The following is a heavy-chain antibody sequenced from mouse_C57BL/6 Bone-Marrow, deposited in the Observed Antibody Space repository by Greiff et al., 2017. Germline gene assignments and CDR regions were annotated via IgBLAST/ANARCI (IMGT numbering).Heavy chain of an antibody. CDR2: ISSGGSYT. CDR1: GFTFSSYG. D-gene: IGHD1-1*02. CDR3: ARRGVAPFDY. Sequence: EVKLQESGGDLVKPGGSLKLSCAASGFTFSSYGMSWVRQTPDKRLEWVATISSGGSYTYYPDSVKGRFTISRDNAKNTLYLQMSSLKSEDTAMYYCARRGVAPFDYWGQGTTLTVSS. V-gene: IGHV5-6*02. J-gene: IGHJ2*01.